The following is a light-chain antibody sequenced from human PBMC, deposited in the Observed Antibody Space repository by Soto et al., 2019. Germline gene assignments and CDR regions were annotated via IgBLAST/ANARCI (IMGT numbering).Light chain of an antibody. J-gene: IGLJ1*01. CDR3: QSHATRLSGYV. CDR1: SSNIGAGYD. V-gene: IGLV1-40*01. CDR2: GNT. Sequence: QSVLTQPPSVSGAPGQRVTISCTGSSSNIGAGYDVHWYQQLPGTAPKLLIYGNTNRPSGVPDRFSGSKSGTSASLAITGLQAEDEADYYCQSHATRLSGYVFGTGTKLTVL.